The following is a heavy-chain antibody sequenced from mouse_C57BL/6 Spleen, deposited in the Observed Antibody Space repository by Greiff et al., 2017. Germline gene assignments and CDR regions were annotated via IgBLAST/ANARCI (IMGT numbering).Heavy chain of an antibody. Sequence: QVQLQQPGAELVKPGASVKLSCKASGYTFTSYWMHWVKQRPGQGLEWIGMIHPNSGSTNYNEKFKSKATLTVDKSSSTAYMQLSSLTSEDSAVYYCVLYYDYDEGVLDWGQGTLVTVSA. CDR2: IHPNSGST. V-gene: IGHV1-64*01. CDR1: GYTFTSYW. CDR3: VLYYDYDEGVLD. J-gene: IGHJ3*01. D-gene: IGHD2-4*01.